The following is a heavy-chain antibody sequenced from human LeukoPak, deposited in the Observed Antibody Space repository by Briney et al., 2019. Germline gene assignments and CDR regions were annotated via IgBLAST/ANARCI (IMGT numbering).Heavy chain of an antibody. CDR3: ARDMDRGINDGFDI. CDR2: ITTSGNTI. CDR1: GFTFSDYY. Sequence: KPGGSLRLSCAASGFTFSDYYMSWIRQAPGKGLEWVSYITTSGNTIYYGHSVKGRFTISRDNAKNSLYLQMNSLRAEDTAVYYCARDMDRGINDGFDIWGQGTMVTVSS. J-gene: IGHJ3*02. V-gene: IGHV3-11*04. D-gene: IGHD3-10*01.